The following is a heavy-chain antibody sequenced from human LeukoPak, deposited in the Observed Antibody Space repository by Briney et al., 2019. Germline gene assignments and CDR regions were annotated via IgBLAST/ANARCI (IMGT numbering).Heavy chain of an antibody. D-gene: IGHD6-19*01. Sequence: PGGSLRLSCAASGFTFSTYGLHWVRQAPGNGLEWVALIWYDGSNKYYADSVKGRFTISRENSKNTLYLQMNSLRAEDTDVYYCAREKQKYSSGWYCLDYWGQGTLVTVSS. V-gene: IGHV3-33*01. J-gene: IGHJ4*02. CDR2: IWYDGSNK. CDR1: GFTFSTYG. CDR3: AREKQKYSSGWYCLDY.